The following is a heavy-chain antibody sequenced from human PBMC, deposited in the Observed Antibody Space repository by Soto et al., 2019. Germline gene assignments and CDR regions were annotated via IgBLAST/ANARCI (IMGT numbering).Heavy chain of an antibody. CDR3: ARGRYCSGGSCYRAEYFQH. CDR1: GFTFSSYG. Sequence: GGSLRLSCAASGFTFSSYGMHWVRQAPGKGLEWVAVIWYDGSNKYYADSVKGRFTISRDNSKNTLYLQMNSLRAEDTAVYYCARGRYCSGGSCYRAEYFQHWGQGTLVTVSS. V-gene: IGHV3-33*01. D-gene: IGHD2-15*01. J-gene: IGHJ1*01. CDR2: IWYDGSNK.